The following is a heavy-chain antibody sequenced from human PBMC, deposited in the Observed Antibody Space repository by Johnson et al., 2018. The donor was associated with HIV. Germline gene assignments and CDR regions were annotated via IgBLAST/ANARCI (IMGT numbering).Heavy chain of an antibody. Sequence: VQLVESGGGLVQPGGSLRLSCAASGFTFSSHWMNWVRQAPGKGLEWVANIKQDGSEKYSVDSVKGRFTISRDNAKNSLYLQINSLRAEDTAVYYCAKWGLGGAPKGAFDIWGQGTMVTVSS. V-gene: IGHV3-7*01. D-gene: IGHD3-16*01. CDR2: IKQDGSEK. J-gene: IGHJ3*02. CDR3: AKWGLGGAPKGAFDI. CDR1: GFTFSSHW.